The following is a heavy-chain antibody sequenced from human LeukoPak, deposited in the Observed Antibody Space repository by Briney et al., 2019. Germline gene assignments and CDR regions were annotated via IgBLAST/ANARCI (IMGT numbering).Heavy chain of an antibody. V-gene: IGHV3-30*02. CDR2: IRYDANSK. CDR3: TKGDDYGANTRLPKYNWFDP. CDR1: GFSFSSCA. J-gene: IGHJ5*02. Sequence: PGGSLRLFCAASGFSFSSCAMHWVRQAPGKGLEWVAFIRYDANSKYYADSVKGRFTISRDNSKDTLYLQMTSLRIEDTAVYYCTKGDDYGANTRLPKYNWFDPWGQGTLVTVSS. D-gene: IGHD4-23*01.